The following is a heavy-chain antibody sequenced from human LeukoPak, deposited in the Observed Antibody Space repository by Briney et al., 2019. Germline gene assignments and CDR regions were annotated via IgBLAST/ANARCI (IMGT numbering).Heavy chain of an antibody. CDR3: ARIGFYYDSSGYLPFDY. D-gene: IGHD3-22*01. J-gene: IGHJ4*02. CDR2: IYPGDSDT. Sequence: PGESLKISCKGSGYSFTSYWSGWVRQMPGKGLEWMGIIYPGDSDTRYSPSFQGQVTISADKSISTAYLQWSSLKASDTAMYYCARIGFYYDSSGYLPFDYWGQGTLVTVSS. CDR1: GYSFTSYW. V-gene: IGHV5-51*01.